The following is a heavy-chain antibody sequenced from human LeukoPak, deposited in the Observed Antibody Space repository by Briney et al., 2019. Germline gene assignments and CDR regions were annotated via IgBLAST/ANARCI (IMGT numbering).Heavy chain of an antibody. J-gene: IGHJ4*02. CDR2: INPNSGGT. CDR1: GYTFTGYY. D-gene: IGHD5-18*01. V-gene: IGHV1-2*02. CDR3: ARELDTAMVPDY. Sequence: GASVKVSCKASGYTFTGYYMHWVRQAPGQGLGWMGWINPNSGGTNYAQKFQGRVTMTRDTSISTAYMELSRLRSDDTAVYYCARELDTAMVPDYWGQGTLVTVSS.